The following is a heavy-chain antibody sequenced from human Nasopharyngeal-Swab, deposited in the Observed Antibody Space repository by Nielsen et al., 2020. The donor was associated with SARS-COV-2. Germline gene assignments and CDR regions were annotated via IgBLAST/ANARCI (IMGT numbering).Heavy chain of an antibody. J-gene: IGHJ6*02. Sequence: GGSLRLSCDASGFTLSIYAMTWVRQATGKGVEWVATRSGSGDTTYYADSVKGRFTISRDNSKNTLYLQMNSLRVEDTAIYYCAKDRYSGSGSYKYYYFYYGMDVWGQGTTVTVSS. CDR1: GFTLSIYA. CDR2: RSGSGDTT. D-gene: IGHD3-10*01. CDR3: AKDRYSGSGSYKYYYFYYGMDV. V-gene: IGHV3-23*01.